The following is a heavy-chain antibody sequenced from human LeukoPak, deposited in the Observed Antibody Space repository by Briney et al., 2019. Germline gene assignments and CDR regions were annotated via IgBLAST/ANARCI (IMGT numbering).Heavy chain of an antibody. CDR2: ISSNGGST. Sequence: GGSLRLSCAASGFTFSSYAMSWVRQAPGKGLEYVSAISSNGGSTYYANSVKGRFTISRDNSKNTLYLQMGSLRAEDMAVYYCARESRWFGVVIPLDYWGQGTLVTVSS. J-gene: IGHJ4*02. CDR3: ARESRWFGVVIPLDY. CDR1: GFTFSSYA. D-gene: IGHD3-3*01. V-gene: IGHV3-64*01.